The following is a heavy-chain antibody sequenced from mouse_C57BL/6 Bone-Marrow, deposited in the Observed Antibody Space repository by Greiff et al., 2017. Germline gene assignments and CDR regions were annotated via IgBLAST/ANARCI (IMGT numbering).Heavy chain of an antibody. CDR3: ARRDYDGSRGNY. V-gene: IGHV1-81*01. Sequence: VQLQQSGAELARPGASVKLSCKASGYTFTSYGISWVKQRTGQGLEWIGEFYPRSGNTYYNEKFKGKATLTADKSSSTTYMELRSLTPEDSAVYFCARRDYDGSRGNYWGQGTTLTGSS. CDR1: GYTFTSYG. D-gene: IGHD1-1*01. CDR2: FYPRSGNT. J-gene: IGHJ2*01.